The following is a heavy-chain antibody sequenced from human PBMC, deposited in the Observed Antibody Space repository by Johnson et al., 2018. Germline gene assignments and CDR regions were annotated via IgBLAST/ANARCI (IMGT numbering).Heavy chain of an antibody. CDR1: GFSFSNAW. CDR2: VNIKVHGETT. Sequence: VQLVESGGGLVEPGGSLRLSCTSSGFSFSNAWMDWVRQAPGKGLEWVARVNIKVHGETTDYAAAVKGRFTISRDDSKDTLYLQMNSLKTEDTAVYYCTAHGPFHHGGQGTLITVSS. J-gene: IGHJ1*01. D-gene: IGHD4-17*01. V-gene: IGHV3-15*07. CDR3: TAHGPFHH.